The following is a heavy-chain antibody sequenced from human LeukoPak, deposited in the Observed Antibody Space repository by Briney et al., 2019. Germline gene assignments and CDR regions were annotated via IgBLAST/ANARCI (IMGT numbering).Heavy chain of an antibody. D-gene: IGHD5-12*01. Sequence: GGSLRLSCAASGFTFNSYAMSWVRQAPGKGLEWVSGVSGSGGSAYYADSVKGRFTISRDNSKNTLYLQMNSLRAEDTAVYYCAKDLDIVATITRNWGQGTLVTVSS. CDR2: VSGSGGSA. V-gene: IGHV3-23*01. CDR1: GFTFNSYA. CDR3: AKDLDIVATITRN. J-gene: IGHJ4*02.